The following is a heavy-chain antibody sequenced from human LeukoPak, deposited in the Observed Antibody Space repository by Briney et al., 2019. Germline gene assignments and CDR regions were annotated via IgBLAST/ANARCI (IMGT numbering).Heavy chain of an antibody. CDR1: GFTFSSYG. V-gene: IGHV3-30*02. D-gene: IGHD1-26*01. CDR3: AKSHLPNSYSGTYYCDY. Sequence: PGGSLRLSCAASGFTFSSYGMHWVRQAPAKGLEWVAFIRYDESKTFYGDSVQGRFTVSRDNSKNTLYLQMNSLRAEDTAVYYCAKSHLPNSYSGTYYCDYWRQGTQVTVSS. CDR2: IRYDESKT. J-gene: IGHJ4*02.